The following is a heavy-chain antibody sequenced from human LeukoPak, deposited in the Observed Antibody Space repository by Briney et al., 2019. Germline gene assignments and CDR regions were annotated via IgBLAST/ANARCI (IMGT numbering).Heavy chain of an antibody. J-gene: IGHJ4*02. Sequence: SVNVSCTASGGTFSSYAISWVRQAPGQGLEWMGGIIPIFGTANYAQKFQGRVTITADESTSTAYMELSSLRSEDTAVYSCAGSSGYWYYFDYWGQGTLVTVSS. D-gene: IGHD3-22*01. CDR3: AGSSGYWYYFDY. V-gene: IGHV1-69*13. CDR1: GGTFSSYA. CDR2: IIPIFGTA.